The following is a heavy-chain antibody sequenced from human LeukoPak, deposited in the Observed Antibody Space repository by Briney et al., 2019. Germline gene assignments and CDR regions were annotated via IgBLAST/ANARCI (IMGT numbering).Heavy chain of an antibody. CDR1: GFTFSSSW. D-gene: IGHD3-10*01. J-gene: IGHJ4*02. V-gene: IGHV3-48*04. CDR3: ARVGWFGGFYFDY. CDR2: ISSGGSTI. Sequence: GGSLRLSCAASGFTFSSSWMNWVRQAPGKGLEWVSYISSGGSTIYYADSVKGRFTISRDNAKNSLYLQMNSLRAEDTAVYYCARVGWFGGFYFDYWGQGILVTVSS.